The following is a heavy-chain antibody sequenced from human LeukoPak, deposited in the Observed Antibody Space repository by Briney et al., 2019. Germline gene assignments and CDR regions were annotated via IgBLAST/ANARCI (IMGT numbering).Heavy chain of an antibody. CDR2: IYYSGSP. CDR3: ARGKGYFDY. J-gene: IGHJ4*02. CDR1: GGSISPYY. Sequence: PSETLSLTCTVSGGSISPYYWSWIRQLPGKGLEWIGYIYYSGSPNYNPSLKSRVTVSVDTSKKQFSLKLNSVTAADTAVYYCARGKGYFDYWGQGTLVTVSS. V-gene: IGHV4-59*01.